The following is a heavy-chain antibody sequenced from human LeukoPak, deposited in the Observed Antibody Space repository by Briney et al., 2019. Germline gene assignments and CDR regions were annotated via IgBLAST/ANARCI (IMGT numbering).Heavy chain of an antibody. CDR2: IYYSGST. V-gene: IGHV4-39*01. D-gene: IGHD6-13*01. CDR3: ARGRAAAQYTYDY. J-gene: IGHJ4*02. Sequence: PSETLSLTCTVPGGSISSSSYYWGWIRQPPGKGLEWIGSIYYSGSTYYNPSLKSRVTISVDTSKNQFSLKLSSVTAADTAVYYCARGRAAAQYTYDYWGQGTLVTVSS. CDR1: GGSISSSSYY.